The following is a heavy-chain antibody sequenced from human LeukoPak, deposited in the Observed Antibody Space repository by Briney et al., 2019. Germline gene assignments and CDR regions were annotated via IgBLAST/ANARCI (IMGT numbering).Heavy chain of an antibody. D-gene: IGHD3-10*01. Sequence: PSETLSLTCTVSGGSISSYYWSWIRQPAGKGLEWIGRIYTSGSTNYNPSPKSRVTMSVDTSKNQLSLKLSSVTAADTAVYYCARDGLSDYYTIQYYFDYWGPGTLVTVSS. J-gene: IGHJ4*02. CDR3: ARDGLSDYYTIQYYFDY. V-gene: IGHV4-4*07. CDR2: IYTSGST. CDR1: GGSISSYY.